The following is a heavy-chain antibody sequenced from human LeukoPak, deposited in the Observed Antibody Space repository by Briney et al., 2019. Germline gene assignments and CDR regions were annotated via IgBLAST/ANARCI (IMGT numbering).Heavy chain of an antibody. CDR1: GFTFSSYG. Sequence: PGGSLRLSCAASGFTFSSYGMHWVRQAPGKGLEWVAFIRYDGSNKYYADSVMGRFTISRDNSKNTLYLQMNSLRAEDTAVYYCARRADYSNYFDYWGQGTLVTVSS. D-gene: IGHD4-11*01. V-gene: IGHV3-30*02. CDR3: ARRADYSNYFDY. CDR2: IRYDGSNK. J-gene: IGHJ4*02.